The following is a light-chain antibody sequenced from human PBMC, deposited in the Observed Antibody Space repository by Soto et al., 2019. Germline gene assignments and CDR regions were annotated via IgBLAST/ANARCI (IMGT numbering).Light chain of an antibody. Sequence: DIQMTQSPSSLSASVGDRVTITCRASQTITGYLNWYQQRPGKAPKLLIYAASSLQSGVPSRFSGSGAGTAFTLTINRLQPEDFATYYCQQSHGIPYTFGQGTKLEIK. CDR2: AAS. CDR1: QTITGY. V-gene: IGKV1-39*01. J-gene: IGKJ2*01. CDR3: QQSHGIPYT.